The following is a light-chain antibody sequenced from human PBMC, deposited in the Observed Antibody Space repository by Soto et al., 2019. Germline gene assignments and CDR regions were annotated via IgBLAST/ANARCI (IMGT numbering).Light chain of an antibody. V-gene: IGKV3-20*01. CDR1: RSVSSSF. J-gene: IGKJ2*01. CDR3: QQSGYSPYT. CDR2: GAS. Sequence: EIMLTQSPGTLALSPGERVTLSCWASRSVSSSFLAWYQQKPGQAPRVLIYGASSRATGIPDRFSGSGSGSAFTLTISRLEPEDFAVYYCQQSGYSPYTFGQGTKLEIK.